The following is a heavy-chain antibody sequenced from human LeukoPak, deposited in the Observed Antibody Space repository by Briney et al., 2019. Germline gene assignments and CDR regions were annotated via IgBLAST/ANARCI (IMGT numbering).Heavy chain of an antibody. D-gene: IGHD3-22*01. CDR1: GASFSYTTYY. Sequence: SETLCLTCTVSGASFSYTTYYWAWIRQPPGKGLEWIGSIYFSETKYNPSLKSRITISGDTSKNQFSLKLSSVTAADTAVYYCAIPSKLVISRGGFDIWGQGTMVTVSA. V-gene: IGHV4-39*01. CDR3: AIPSKLVISRGGFDI. CDR2: IYFSET. J-gene: IGHJ3*02.